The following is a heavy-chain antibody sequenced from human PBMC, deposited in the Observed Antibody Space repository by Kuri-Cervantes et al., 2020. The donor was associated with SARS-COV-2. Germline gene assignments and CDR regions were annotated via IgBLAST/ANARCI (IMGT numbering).Heavy chain of an antibody. D-gene: IGHD6-13*01. V-gene: IGHV3-23*01. CDR3: AKDSSTRIAAAGDN. CDR2: ISGSGGST. CDR1: GFTFSSYA. Sequence: GEALRLSCAASGFTFSSYAMSWVRQAPGKGLEWVSAISGSGGSTYYADSVKGQFTISRDNSKNTLYLQMSSLRAEDTAVYYCAKDSSTRIAAAGDNWGQGTLVTVSS. J-gene: IGHJ4*02.